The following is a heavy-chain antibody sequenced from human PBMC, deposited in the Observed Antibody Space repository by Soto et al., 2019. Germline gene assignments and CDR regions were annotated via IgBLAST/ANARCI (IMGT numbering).Heavy chain of an antibody. D-gene: IGHD4-17*01. CDR3: ARVLYGDFWYFDL. J-gene: IGHJ2*01. CDR1: GGSLSSYY. CDR2: IYYSGST. V-gene: IGHV4-59*01. Sequence: PSETLSLTCTVSGGSLSSYYWSWIRQPPGKGLEWIGYIYYSGSTNYNPSLKSRVTISVDTSKDRFSLRLSSVTAADTAVYYCARVLYGDFWYFDLWGRGTLVTVS.